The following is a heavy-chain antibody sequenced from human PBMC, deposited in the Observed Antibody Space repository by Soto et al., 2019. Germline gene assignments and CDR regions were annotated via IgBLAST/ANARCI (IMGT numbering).Heavy chain of an antibody. J-gene: IGHJ6*02. V-gene: IGHV1-18*04. CDR2: ISAYNGNT. Sequence: ASVKVSCKASGYTFTSYGISWVRQAPGQGLEWMGWISAYNGNTNYAQKLQGRVTMTTDTSTSTAYMELRSLRSDDTAVYYCARAGYSYGLYYYYYGMDVWGQGTTVTVSS. CDR3: ARAGYSYGLYYYYYGMDV. CDR1: GYTFTSYG. D-gene: IGHD5-18*01.